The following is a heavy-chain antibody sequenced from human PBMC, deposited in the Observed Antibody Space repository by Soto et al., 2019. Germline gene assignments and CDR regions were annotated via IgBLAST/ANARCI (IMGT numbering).Heavy chain of an antibody. J-gene: IGHJ4*02. CDR1: GYTLTELS. D-gene: IGHD3-10*01. CDR3: ARDLRELLWFGELLSPLIDY. Sequence: ASVKVSCKVSGYTLTELSMHWVRQAPGKGLEWMGGFDPEDGETIYAQKFQGRVTMTEDTSTDTAYMELSSLRSEDTAVYYCARDLRELLWFGELLSPLIDYWGQGTLVTVSS. CDR2: FDPEDGET. V-gene: IGHV1-24*01.